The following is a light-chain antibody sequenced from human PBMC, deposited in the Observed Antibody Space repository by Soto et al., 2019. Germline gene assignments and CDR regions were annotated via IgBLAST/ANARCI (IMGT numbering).Light chain of an antibody. CDR3: QSYDSRLSDV. Sequence: QSVLTQPPSVSGAPGQRVTISCTGSSSNIGAGYDVHWYQQLPGTVPKLLIYGNSNRPSGVPDRFSGSKSGTSASLAITGLQAEDEADYYCQSYDSRLSDVFGTGTKLTVL. CDR1: SSNIGAGYD. V-gene: IGLV1-40*01. J-gene: IGLJ1*01. CDR2: GNS.